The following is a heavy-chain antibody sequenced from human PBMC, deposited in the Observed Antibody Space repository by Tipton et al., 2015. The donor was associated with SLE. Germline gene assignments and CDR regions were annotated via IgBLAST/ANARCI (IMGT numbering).Heavy chain of an antibody. V-gene: IGHV3-30*02. CDR3: AARGVDY. Sequence: LSLTCAVYGGSFSGYYWSWIRQAPGKGLEWVAFIRYDGSNKYYADSVKGRFTISRDNSKNTLYLQMNSLRAEDTAVYYCAARGVDYWGQGTLVTVSS. CDR1: GGSFSGYY. J-gene: IGHJ4*02. CDR2: IRYDGSNK. D-gene: IGHD3-10*01.